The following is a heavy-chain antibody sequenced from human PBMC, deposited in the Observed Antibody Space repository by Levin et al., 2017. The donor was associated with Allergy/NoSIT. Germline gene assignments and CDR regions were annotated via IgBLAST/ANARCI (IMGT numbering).Heavy chain of an antibody. CDR1: GFTFSSYP. CDR2: IRGNSDIV. D-gene: IGHD2-8*02. V-gene: IGHV3-48*04. CDR3: TRDHSWSSDS. Sequence: QAGGSLRLSCAASGFTFSSYPMNWVRQAPGKGLEWISYIRGNSDIVSYAESVRGRFTTSRDNAKNSLYLQMDSLRAADTAVYYCTRDHSWSSDSWGQGTLVTVAS. J-gene: IGHJ4*02.